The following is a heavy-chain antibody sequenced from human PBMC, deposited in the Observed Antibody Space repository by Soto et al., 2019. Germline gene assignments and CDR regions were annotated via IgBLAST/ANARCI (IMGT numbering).Heavy chain of an antibody. J-gene: IGHJ3*02. CDR1: GGSISSGDYY. Sequence: SETLSLTCSVSGGSISSGDYYWTWIRQSPGRGLEWISYIHYSGTTHYNPSLKSRISMSIDTSKNQFSLNLKSVTAADTSVYYCATGSASSTSDAFDIWDRGTVVTVSS. V-gene: IGHV4-30-4*01. D-gene: IGHD2-15*01. CDR2: IHYSGTT. CDR3: ATGSASSTSDAFDI.